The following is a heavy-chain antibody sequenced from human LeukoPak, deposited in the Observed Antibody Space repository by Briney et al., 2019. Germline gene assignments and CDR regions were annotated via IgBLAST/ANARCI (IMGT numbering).Heavy chain of an antibody. CDR1: GYTFTGYY. J-gene: IGHJ1*01. D-gene: IGHD3-10*01. CDR2: INPNSGGT. CDR3: ARGPSMVRGVIARRMGEYFQH. Sequence: ASVKVSCKASGYTFTGYYMHWVRQAPGQGLEWMGWINPNSGGTNYAQKFQGRVTMTRDTSISTAYMELSRLRSDDTAVYYCARGPSMVRGVIARRMGEYFQHWGQGTLVTVSS. V-gene: IGHV1-2*02.